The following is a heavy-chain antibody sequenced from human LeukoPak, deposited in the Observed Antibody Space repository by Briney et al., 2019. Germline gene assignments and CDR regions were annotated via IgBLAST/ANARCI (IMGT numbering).Heavy chain of an antibody. J-gene: IGHJ3*02. CDR2: IYRGGNT. V-gene: IGHV3-66*01. CDR3: ARDYALLRAFDI. CDR1: GFTVSTNY. Sequence: GGSLRLSCAASGFTVSTNYMSWVRQAPGKGLEWVSVIYRGGNTSYADSVKGRFTISRDNNKNTLYLQMNSLRAEDTAVYYCARDYALLRAFDIWGQGTMVTVSS. D-gene: IGHD2-15*01.